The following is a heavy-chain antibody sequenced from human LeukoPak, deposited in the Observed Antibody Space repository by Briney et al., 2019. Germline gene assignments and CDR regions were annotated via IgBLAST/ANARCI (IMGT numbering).Heavy chain of an antibody. CDR2: ISNGGDST. J-gene: IGHJ6*02. Sequence: GGSLRLSCEASGFRFSDYYMTWIRQTPGRGLEWVSYISNGGDSTSYADSLEGRFTISRDNAKNSLYLRMNSLRAEDTAMYYCVRVTEGGAMDVWGQGTTVTVSS. D-gene: IGHD2-21*02. CDR1: GFRFSDYY. V-gene: IGHV3-11*05. CDR3: VRVTEGGAMDV.